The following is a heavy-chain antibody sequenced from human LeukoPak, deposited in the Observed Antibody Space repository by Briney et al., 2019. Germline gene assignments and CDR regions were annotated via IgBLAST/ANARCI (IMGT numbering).Heavy chain of an antibody. J-gene: IGHJ5*02. V-gene: IGHV3-66*01. CDR3: ARDRDPVLGWFDP. CDR2: IYQDGKK. D-gene: IGHD2-15*01. Sequence: PGESLRLSCAASGISVTGNYMAWVRQAPGKGLEWVSYIYQDGKKYYADAVNDRFTISRDSSKNTLYLEMNSLRVEDTAVYYCARDRDPVLGWFDPWGQGILVTVSS. CDR1: GISVTGNY.